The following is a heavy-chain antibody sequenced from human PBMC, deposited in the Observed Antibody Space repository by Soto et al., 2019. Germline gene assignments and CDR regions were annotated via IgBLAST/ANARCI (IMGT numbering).Heavy chain of an antibody. V-gene: IGHV4-31*03. D-gene: IGHD3-16*01. Sequence: SETLSLTCTVSGGSISSGGYYWNWIRQHPGKGLEWIGYIYYSGSTYYNPSLKSRVSISVDTSKNHFSLKLTSVTAADTAVYYCAKSLRWMITSPPFDPWGQGTLVTVSS. CDR3: AKSLRWMITSPPFDP. J-gene: IGHJ5*02. CDR1: GGSISSGGYY. CDR2: IYYSGST.